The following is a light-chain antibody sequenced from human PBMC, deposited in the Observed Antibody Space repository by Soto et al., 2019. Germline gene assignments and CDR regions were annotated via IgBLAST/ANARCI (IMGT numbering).Light chain of an antibody. CDR1: SSDVGGYNY. Sequence: QSALTQPRSVSGSPGQSVTISCTGTSSDVGGYNYVSWYQQHPGKAPKLMIYDVSKRPSGVPDRFSGSKSGNTASLTISGLQAEDEAEYYCCSYAGSYTLPVVFGGGTKLTVL. CDR3: CSYAGSYTLPVV. V-gene: IGLV2-11*01. CDR2: DVS. J-gene: IGLJ2*01.